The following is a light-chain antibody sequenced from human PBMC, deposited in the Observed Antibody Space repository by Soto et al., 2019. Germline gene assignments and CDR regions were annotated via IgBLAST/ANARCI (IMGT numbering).Light chain of an antibody. CDR1: SSDVGGYNY. J-gene: IGLJ2*01. Sequence: QSVLTQPASVSGSPGQSITISCTGTSSDVGGYNYVSWYQQHPGKAPKLMIYEVSNRPSGVSNRFSRSKSGNTASLTISGLQAEDEADYYCSSYTRSSTRVFGGGTKLTVL. CDR2: EVS. CDR3: SSYTRSSTRV. V-gene: IGLV2-14*01.